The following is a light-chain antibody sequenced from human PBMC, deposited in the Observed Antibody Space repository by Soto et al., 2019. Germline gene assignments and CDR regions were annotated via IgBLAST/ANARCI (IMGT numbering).Light chain of an antibody. J-gene: IGKJ1*01. Sequence: EIVLTQSPVTLSLSPGERATLSCRASQSISSSFLAWYQQKPGQAPRLLIYGASSRATGIPDRFSGSGSGTDFTLTISRLEPEDFATYYCQQYNNWPRAFGQGTKVDIK. V-gene: IGKV3-20*01. CDR2: GAS. CDR1: QSISSSF. CDR3: QQYNNWPRA.